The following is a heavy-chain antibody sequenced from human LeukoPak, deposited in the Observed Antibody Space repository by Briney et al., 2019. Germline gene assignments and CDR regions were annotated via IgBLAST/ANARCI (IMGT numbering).Heavy chain of an antibody. J-gene: IGHJ6*03. CDR3: ARGEIVVVPAAIPYYYYYMDV. CDR2: INHSGST. CDR1: GGSFSGYY. Sequence: NPSETLSLTCAVYGGSFSGYYWSWIRQPPGKGLEWIGEINHSGSTNYNPSLKSRVTISVDTSKNQFSLKLSSVTAADTAVYYCARGEIVVVPAAIPYYYYYMDVWGKGTTVTVSS. V-gene: IGHV4-34*01. D-gene: IGHD2-2*01.